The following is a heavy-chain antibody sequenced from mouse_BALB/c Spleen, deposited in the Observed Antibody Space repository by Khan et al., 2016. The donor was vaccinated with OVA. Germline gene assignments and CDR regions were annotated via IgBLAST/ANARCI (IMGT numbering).Heavy chain of an antibody. V-gene: IGHV9-2-1*01. CDR3: ARDRYDYLDY. CDR1: GYTFTDYS. D-gene: IGHD2-14*01. J-gene: IGHJ2*01. CDR2: INTETGEP. Sequence: LVESGPELKKSGETVKISCKASGYTFTDYSMHWVKQAPGKGLKWMGWINTETGEPTYADDFKGRFAFSLETSASTAYLQINNLKNEDTATYFCARDRYDYLDYWGQGTTLTVSS.